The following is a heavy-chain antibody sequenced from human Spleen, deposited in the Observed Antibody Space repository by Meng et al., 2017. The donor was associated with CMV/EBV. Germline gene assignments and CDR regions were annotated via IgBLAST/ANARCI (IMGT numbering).Heavy chain of an antibody. CDR1: GFTFSDYY. Sequence: GESLKISCAASGFTFSDYYMSWVRQAPGKGLEWVSAISGSGGRTYYADSVKGRFTISRDNSKSTLYLQMNSLRAEDTAVYYCAKIITIFGGAFDIWGQGTMVTVSS. J-gene: IGHJ3*02. CDR2: ISGSGGRT. D-gene: IGHD3-3*01. V-gene: IGHV3-23*01. CDR3: AKIITIFGGAFDI.